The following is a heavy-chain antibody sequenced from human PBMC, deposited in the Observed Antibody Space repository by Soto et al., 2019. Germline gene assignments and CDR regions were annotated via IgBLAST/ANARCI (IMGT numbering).Heavy chain of an antibody. CDR3: ARDPGLPRGMDV. J-gene: IGHJ6*02. CDR2: ITSGGRST. CDR1: GFTFKDYY. D-gene: IGHD3-16*01. Sequence: QVRLVESGGDLVKPGGSLRLSCEGYGFTFKDYYMSWIRQAPGKGLEWIAFITSGGRSTYYAHSVRGRFTISRDDAKNSLYLQINGLTVEDTALYYCARDPGLPRGMDVWGQGTTVIVSS. V-gene: IGHV3-11*01.